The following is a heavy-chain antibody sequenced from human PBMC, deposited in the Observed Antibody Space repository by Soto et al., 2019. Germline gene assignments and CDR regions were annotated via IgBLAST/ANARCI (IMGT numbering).Heavy chain of an antibody. J-gene: IGHJ4*02. V-gene: IGHV1-69*06. Sequence: QVQLVQSGAEVKKPGSSVKVSCKASGGTFSNYAISWVRQAPGQGLEWMGGIIPIFGTANYAQKFQGRVTITADISTSTAYRGLSSLRSGETAVYYCARGGGVGATTGWDWGQGTLVTVSS. CDR1: GGTFSNYA. CDR3: ARGGGVGATTGWD. D-gene: IGHD1-26*01. CDR2: IIPIFGTA.